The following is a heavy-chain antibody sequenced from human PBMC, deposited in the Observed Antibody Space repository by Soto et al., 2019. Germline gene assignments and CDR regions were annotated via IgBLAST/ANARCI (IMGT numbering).Heavy chain of an antibody. D-gene: IGHD3-10*01. J-gene: IGHJ3*02. CDR1: GFTFSSYW. CDR3: ARAQYVLLWFGGQGGFDI. Sequence: GGSLRLSCAASGFTFSSYWMSWVRQAPGKGLEWVANIKQDGSEKYYVDSVKGRFTISRDNAKNSLYLQMNSLRAEDTAVYYCARAQYVLLWFGGQGGFDIWGQGTMVTVSS. CDR2: IKQDGSEK. V-gene: IGHV3-7*04.